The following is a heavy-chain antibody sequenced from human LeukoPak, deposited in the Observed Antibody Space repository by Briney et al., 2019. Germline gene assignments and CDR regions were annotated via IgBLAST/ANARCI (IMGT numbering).Heavy chain of an antibody. D-gene: IGHD3-16*02. CDR3: VRESPDCWGRYRGSWCENDY. CDR2: INPDGSGT. V-gene: IGHV3-74*01. J-gene: IGHJ4*02. Sequence: GGSLRLSCVAPRLSLSNYLMHWVRQVPGKGLVWVSRINPDGSGTDYADSVKGRFTISRDNSKNRSYLQMKSLRDEHTPVYYTVRESPDCWGRYRGSWCENDYSGQGTLVTVSS. CDR1: RLSLSNYL.